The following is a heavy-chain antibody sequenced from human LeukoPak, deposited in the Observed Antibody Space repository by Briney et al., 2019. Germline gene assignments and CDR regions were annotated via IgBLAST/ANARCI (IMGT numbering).Heavy chain of an antibody. V-gene: IGHV3-30*18. CDR2: ISYDGSNK. CDR3: AKDQDEVAGTSIDYYYGMDV. CDR1: GFTFSSYG. Sequence: GGSLRLSCAASGFTFSSYGMHWVRQAPGKGLEWVAVISYDGSNKYYADSVKGRSTISRDNSKNTLYLQMNSLRAEDTAVYYCAKDQDEVAGTSIDYYYGMDVWGQGTTVTVSS. D-gene: IGHD6-19*01. J-gene: IGHJ6*02.